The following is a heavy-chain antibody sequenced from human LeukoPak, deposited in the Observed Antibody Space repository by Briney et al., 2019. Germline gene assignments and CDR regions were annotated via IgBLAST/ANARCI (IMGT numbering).Heavy chain of an antibody. CDR1: GGTFSSYG. CDR3: ARDNNDYVWGSYRYGFDP. J-gene: IGHJ5*02. D-gene: IGHD3-16*02. V-gene: IGHV1-69*06. Sequence: GASVKVSYMASGGTFSSYGISWVRQAPGQGLEWMGGIIPFFGRADYAQKFQGRVTITADKSTSTAYMDLTSLKSEDTAVYYCARDNNDYVWGSYRYGFDPWGQGTLVTVSS. CDR2: IIPFFGRA.